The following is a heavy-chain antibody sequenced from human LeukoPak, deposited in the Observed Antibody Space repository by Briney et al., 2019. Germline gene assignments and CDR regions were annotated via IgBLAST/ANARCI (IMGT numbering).Heavy chain of an antibody. CDR2: ICWDGANI. Sequence: PGGSLRLSCAASGFTFDRHTMHWVRQPPGKGAGWVPLICWDGANIDHADSVKHRFTISRDNSKNFVYLQMHSLRTEDTALYYCTKDMEWGMDVWGQGTTVIVSS. CDR3: TKDMEWGMDV. J-gene: IGHJ6*02. CDR1: GFTFDRHT. D-gene: IGHD3-3*01. V-gene: IGHV3-43*01.